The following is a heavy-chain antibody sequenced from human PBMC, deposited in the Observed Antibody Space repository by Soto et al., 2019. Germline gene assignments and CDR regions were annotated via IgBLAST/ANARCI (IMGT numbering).Heavy chain of an antibody. D-gene: IGHD3-10*01. CDR1: GGSISSYY. CDR3: ARHNYGSGSTYFDY. CDR2: IYYSGST. Sequence: QVRLQESGPGLVKPSETLSLTCTVSGGSISSYYWSWIRQPPGKGLEWIGYIYYSGSTNYNPSLKSRVTISVDTSKNPFSLKLTSMTAADTAVYYCARHNYGSGSTYFDYWGQGTLVTVSS. V-gene: IGHV4-59*08. J-gene: IGHJ4*02.